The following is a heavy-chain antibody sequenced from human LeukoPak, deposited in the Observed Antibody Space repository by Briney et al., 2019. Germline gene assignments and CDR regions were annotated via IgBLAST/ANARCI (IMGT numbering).Heavy chain of an antibody. CDR3: AKDRSSDVVPAATHFDY. Sequence: GGSLRLSCAASGFTFSSYSMNWVRQAPGKGLEWVSYISSSSSTIYYADSVKGRFTISRDNAKNSLYLQMNSLRAEDTALYYCAKDRSSDVVPAATHFDYWGQGTLVTVSS. V-gene: IGHV3-48*01. CDR2: ISSSSSTI. J-gene: IGHJ4*02. D-gene: IGHD2-2*01. CDR1: GFTFSSYS.